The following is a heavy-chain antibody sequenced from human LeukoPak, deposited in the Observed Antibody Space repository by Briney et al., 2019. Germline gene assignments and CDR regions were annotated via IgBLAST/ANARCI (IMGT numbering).Heavy chain of an antibody. CDR3: ARGYDSSGYYYSIWY. Sequence: GASVTVSCKASGYTFTGYYMYWVRQAPGQGLEWMGWINPNSGGTNYAQKFQGRVTMTRDTSISTAYMELSRLRSDDTAVYYCARGYDSSGYYYSIWYWGQGTLVTVSS. J-gene: IGHJ4*02. CDR1: GYTFTGYY. V-gene: IGHV1-2*02. CDR2: INPNSGGT. D-gene: IGHD3-22*01.